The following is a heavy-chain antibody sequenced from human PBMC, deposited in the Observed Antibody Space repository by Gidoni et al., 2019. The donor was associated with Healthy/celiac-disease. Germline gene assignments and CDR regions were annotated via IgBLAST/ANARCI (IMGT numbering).Heavy chain of an antibody. CDR2: SGST. J-gene: IGHJ6*02. CDR3: ARELGYFDWLRSVPSYGMDV. D-gene: IGHD3-9*01. V-gene: IGHV4-31*02. Sequence: SGSTYYNPSLKSRVTISVDTSKNQFSLKLSSVTAADTAVYYCARELGYFDWLRSVPSYGMDVWGQGTTVTVSS.